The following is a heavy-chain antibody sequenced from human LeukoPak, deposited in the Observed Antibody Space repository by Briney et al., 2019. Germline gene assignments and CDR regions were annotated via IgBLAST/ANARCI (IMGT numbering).Heavy chain of an antibody. D-gene: IGHD2-21*01. CDR3: AKAPVTTCRGAYCYPFDY. V-gene: IGHV3-23*01. CDR1: GVIVRSNY. J-gene: IGHJ4*02. Sequence: GGSLRLSCVGSGVIVRSNYMTWVRQAPGKGLEWVSAISDSGNTYHADSVKGRFTISRDSSKNTLFLQMNRLRPEDAAVYYCAKAPVTTCRGAYCYPFDYWGQGTLVTVSS. CDR2: ISDSGNT.